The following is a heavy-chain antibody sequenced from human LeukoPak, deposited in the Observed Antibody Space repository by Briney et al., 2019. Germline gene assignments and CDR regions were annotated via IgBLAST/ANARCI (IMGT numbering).Heavy chain of an antibody. CDR2: IIPIFGTA. CDR1: GGTFSSYA. V-gene: IGHV1-69*05. Sequence: SVKVSCKXSGGTFSSYAISWVRQSPGQGLEWMGGIIPIFGTANYSQKFQGRVTITTDESTSTAYMELSSLRSEDTAVYYCARGLYGDARIWGQGTLVTVSS. J-gene: IGHJ4*02. CDR3: ARGLYGDARI. D-gene: IGHD4-17*01.